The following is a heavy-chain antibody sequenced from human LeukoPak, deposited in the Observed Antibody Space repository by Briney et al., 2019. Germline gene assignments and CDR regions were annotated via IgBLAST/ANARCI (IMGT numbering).Heavy chain of an antibody. CDR3: ARDCFSSTCYDY. J-gene: IGHJ4*02. Sequence: PSETLSLTCTVSGGSVSSYYWSWIRQSAGKGLEWIGRIYSSGSTNYNPSLKSRVTLSVDTSKNQFSLKLRSVNAADTAVYYCARDCFSSTCYDYWGQGTLVTVSS. CDR2: IYSSGST. V-gene: IGHV4-4*07. CDR1: GGSVSSYY. D-gene: IGHD2-2*01.